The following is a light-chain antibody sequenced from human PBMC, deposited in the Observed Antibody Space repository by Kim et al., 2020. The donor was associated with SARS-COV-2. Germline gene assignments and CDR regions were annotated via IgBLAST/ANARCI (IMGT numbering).Light chain of an antibody. CDR2: SNN. CDR3: AAGDDSLNGVV. Sequence: GQCGTFSYSGSTSNIGSNTVNWYQQPPGTAPKLRIYSNNQRPSGVPDRFSGSKSGTSASLAISGRQSEDEADYYCAAGDDSLNGVVFGGGTQLTVL. J-gene: IGLJ2*01. V-gene: IGLV1-44*01. CDR1: TSNIGSNT.